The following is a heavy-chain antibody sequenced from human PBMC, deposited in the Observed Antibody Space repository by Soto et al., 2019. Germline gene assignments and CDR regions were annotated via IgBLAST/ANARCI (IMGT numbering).Heavy chain of an antibody. CDR3: ARDQAYSSSRRYYYGMDV. J-gene: IGHJ6*02. CDR2: TYYRSKWYN. D-gene: IGHD6-13*01. CDR1: GDSVSSNSAA. Sequence: KQSQTLSLTCAISGDSVSSNSAAWNWIRQSPSRGLEWLGRTYYRSKWYNDYAVSVKSRITINPDTSKNQFSLQLNSVTPEDTAVYYCARDQAYSSSRRYYYGMDVWGQGTTVTVSS. V-gene: IGHV6-1*01.